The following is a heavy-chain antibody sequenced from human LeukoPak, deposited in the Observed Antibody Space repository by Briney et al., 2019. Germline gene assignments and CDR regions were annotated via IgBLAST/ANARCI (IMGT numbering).Heavy chain of an antibody. V-gene: IGHV3-23*01. D-gene: IGHD3-22*01. J-gene: IGHJ4*02. CDR1: GFTFSSYA. CDR2: ISTSGGST. Sequence: PGGSLRLSCAASGFTFSSYAMSWVRQAPGKGLEWVSAISTSGGSTYYADSVKGRFTISRDNSKNTLYLRMNSLRAEDTAVYYCAKTPGSSGYYYDYWGQGTLVTVSS. CDR3: AKTPGSSGYYYDY.